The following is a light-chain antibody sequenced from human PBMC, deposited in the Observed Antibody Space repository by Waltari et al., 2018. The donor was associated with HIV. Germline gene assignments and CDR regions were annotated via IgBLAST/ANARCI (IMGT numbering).Light chain of an antibody. CDR3: AALDASLSAWV. J-gene: IGLJ3*02. Sequence: QSVLTQPPSASGTPGQRVTISCSGSSSNIGSNYVYWYQQLPGTAPKLLIYMNHQRPSAVPDRVSGSKSGTSASLAISGLLSEVEADYYCAALDASLSAWVFDGGTKLTVL. CDR2: MNH. V-gene: IGLV1-47*01. CDR1: SSNIGSNY.